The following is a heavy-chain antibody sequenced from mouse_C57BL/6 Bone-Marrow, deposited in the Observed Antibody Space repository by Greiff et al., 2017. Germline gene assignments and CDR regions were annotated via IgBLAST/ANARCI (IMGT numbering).Heavy chain of an antibody. Sequence: VQLQQSGTVLARPGASVKMSCKTSGYTFTSYWMHWVKQRPGQGLEWIGAIYPGNSDTSYNQKFKGKAKLTAVTSASTAYMELSSLTNEDSAVYYCTRGKILLLRSWFAYWGQGTLVTVSA. V-gene: IGHV1-5*01. CDR3: TRGKILLLRSWFAY. CDR1: GYTFTSYW. D-gene: IGHD1-1*01. J-gene: IGHJ3*01. CDR2: IYPGNSDT.